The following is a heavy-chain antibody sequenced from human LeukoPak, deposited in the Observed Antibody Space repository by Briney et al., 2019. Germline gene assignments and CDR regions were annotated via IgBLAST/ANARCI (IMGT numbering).Heavy chain of an antibody. D-gene: IGHD4-23*01. J-gene: IGHJ4*02. CDR2: IYYSGST. Sequence: PSETLSLTCTVSGGSISSYYWSWIRQPPGKGLEWIGYIYYSGSTNYNPSLKSRVTISVDTSKNQFSLKLSSVTAADTAVYYCASFDYGGNEGFDYWGQGTLVTVSS. CDR1: GGSISSYY. V-gene: IGHV4-59*01. CDR3: ASFDYGGNEGFDY.